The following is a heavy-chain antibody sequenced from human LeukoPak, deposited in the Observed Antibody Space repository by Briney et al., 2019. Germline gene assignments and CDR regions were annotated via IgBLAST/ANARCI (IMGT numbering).Heavy chain of an antibody. Sequence: ASVKVSCKASGYTFTGYDMHWVRQAPGQGLEWMGRINPNSGGTYYADKVQGRVTMTRDKPISTAYMELSRLRSDDTAVYYCTRERAGLSIDYWGQGTLVTVSS. CDR2: INPNSGGT. V-gene: IGHV1-2*06. CDR1: GYTFTGYD. CDR3: TRERAGLSIDY. J-gene: IGHJ4*02. D-gene: IGHD6-19*01.